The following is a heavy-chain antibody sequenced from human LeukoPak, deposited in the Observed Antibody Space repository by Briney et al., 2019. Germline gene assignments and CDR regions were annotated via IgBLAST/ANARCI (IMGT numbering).Heavy chain of an antibody. D-gene: IGHD2-15*01. CDR2: IYYSGSA. Sequence: SETLSLTCAVSGDSISGLYWSWIRQPPGKGVEGVGYIYYSGSANYNPSLTSGGTISVGRSKKQFSLKLNSVTAADTAVYYCARGVVAAPPTLDYWGQGTLVTVSS. CDR3: ARGVVAAPPTLDY. CDR1: GDSISGLY. V-gene: IGHV4-59*01. J-gene: IGHJ4*02.